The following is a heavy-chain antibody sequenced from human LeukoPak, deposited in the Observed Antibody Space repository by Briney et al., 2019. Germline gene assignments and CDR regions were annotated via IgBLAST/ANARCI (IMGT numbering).Heavy chain of an antibody. CDR1: GGTFSSYA. CDR3: ARTYCGGDCYSDYYYGMDV. V-gene: IGHV1-69*13. Sequence: SVTVSFKASGGTFSSYAISWVRQAPGQGLEWMGGIIPIFGTANYAQKFQGRVTITADESTSTAYMELSSLRSEDTAVYYCARTYCGGDCYSDYYYGMDVWGQGTTVTVSS. J-gene: IGHJ6*02. CDR2: IIPIFGTA. D-gene: IGHD2-21*02.